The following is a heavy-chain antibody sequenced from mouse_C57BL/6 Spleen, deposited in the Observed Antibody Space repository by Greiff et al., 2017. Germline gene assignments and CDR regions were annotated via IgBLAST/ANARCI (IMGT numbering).Heavy chain of an antibody. V-gene: IGHV1-18*01. CDR1: GYTFTDYN. J-gene: IGHJ4*01. CDR2: INPNNGGT. CDR3: ARRGTTVVYYAMDY. D-gene: IGHD1-1*01. Sequence: EVQLQQSGPELVKPGASVKIPCKASGYTFTDYNMDWVKQSHGKSLEWIGDINPNNGGTIYNQKFKGKATLTVDKSSSTAYMELRSLTSEDTAVYYCARRGTTVVYYAMDYWGQGTSVTVSS.